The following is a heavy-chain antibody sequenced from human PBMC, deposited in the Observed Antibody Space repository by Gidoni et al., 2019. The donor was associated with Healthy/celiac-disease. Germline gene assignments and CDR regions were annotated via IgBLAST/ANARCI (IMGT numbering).Heavy chain of an antibody. V-gene: IGHV3-23*01. CDR1: GFTLSSYA. Sequence: EVQLLESGGGLVQPGGSLRLSCAASGFTLSSYAMRWVRQAPGKGLEWVSAISGSGGSTYYADSVKGRFTISRDNSKNTLYLQMNSLRAEDTAVYYCAKTKYSSGWCDYWGQGTLVTVSS. CDR3: AKTKYSSGWCDY. D-gene: IGHD6-19*01. J-gene: IGHJ4*02. CDR2: ISGSGGST.